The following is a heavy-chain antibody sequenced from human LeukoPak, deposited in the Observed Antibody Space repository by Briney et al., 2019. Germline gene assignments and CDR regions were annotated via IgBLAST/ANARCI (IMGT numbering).Heavy chain of an antibody. Sequence: PGRSLRLSCAASGFTFSSYAMHWVRQAPGKGLEWVAVISYDGSNKYYADSVKGRFTISRDNSKNTLYLQMNSLRAEDTAVYYCARDYKPRGPLGPRFRYPFDPWGQGTLVTVSS. CDR2: ISYDGSNK. D-gene: IGHD3-9*01. J-gene: IGHJ5*02. CDR3: ARDYKPRGPLGPRFRYPFDP. CDR1: GFTFSSYA. V-gene: IGHV3-30-3*01.